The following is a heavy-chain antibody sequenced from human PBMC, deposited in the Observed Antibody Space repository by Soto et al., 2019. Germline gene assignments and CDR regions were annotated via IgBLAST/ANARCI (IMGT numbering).Heavy chain of an antibody. D-gene: IGHD3-10*01. CDR3: ARFPSGTSYFDY. CDR1: SGSISSSNW. Sequence: SETLSLTGAISSGSISSSNWWSWVRQPPGKGLEWIGEIYHSGSTTYNPSLKSRVTISVDKSKNQFSLMLTSVTAADTAVYYCARFPSGTSYFDYWGQGTLVTVSS. J-gene: IGHJ4*02. V-gene: IGHV4-4*02. CDR2: IYHSGST.